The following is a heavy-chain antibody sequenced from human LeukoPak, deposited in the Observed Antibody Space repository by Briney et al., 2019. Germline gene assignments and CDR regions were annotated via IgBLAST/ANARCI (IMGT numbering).Heavy chain of an antibody. V-gene: IGHV4-4*02. CDR3: ARLITMVRGLEDWFDP. CDR1: GGSISSSNW. CDR2: IYHSGST. D-gene: IGHD3-10*01. J-gene: IGHJ5*02. Sequence: PSGTLSLTCAVSGGSISSSNWWSWVRQPPGKGLEWIGEIYHSGSTNYNPSLNSRVTISVDKSKNQFSLKLSSVTAADMAVYYCARLITMVRGLEDWFDPWGQGSLVTVSS.